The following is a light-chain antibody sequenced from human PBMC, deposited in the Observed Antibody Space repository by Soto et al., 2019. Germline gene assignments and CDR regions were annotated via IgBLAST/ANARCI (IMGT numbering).Light chain of an antibody. Sequence: QSVLTQPPSASGTPGQMVTISCSGSSLNLGGNPVSWFQHLPGAPPKLLIHSNHKRPSGVPDRFSGSKSGTSASLAIRGLRSEDEADYYCVSWDDALRGHVFGTGTKLTVL. CDR1: SLNLGGNP. V-gene: IGLV1-47*02. J-gene: IGLJ1*01. CDR2: SNH. CDR3: VSWDDALRGHV.